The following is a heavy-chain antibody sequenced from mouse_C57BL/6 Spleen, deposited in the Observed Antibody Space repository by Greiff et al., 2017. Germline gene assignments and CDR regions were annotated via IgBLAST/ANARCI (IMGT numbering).Heavy chain of an antibody. D-gene: IGHD6-1*01. J-gene: IGHJ4*01. V-gene: IGHV1-82*01. CDR3: ARLECYSYAMGC. CDR2: INPGDGDT. CDR1: GYAFSSSW. Sequence: QVQLKQSGPELVKPGASVKISCKASGYAFSSSWMNWVKQRPGKGLEWIGRINPGDGDTNYNGKFKGKSTMTADKSSSTASMQLSSLASEDSAVCYCARLECYSYAMGCWGQGASVTVPS.